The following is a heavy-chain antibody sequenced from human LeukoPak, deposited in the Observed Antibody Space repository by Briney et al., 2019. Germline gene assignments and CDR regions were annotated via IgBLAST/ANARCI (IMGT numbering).Heavy chain of an antibody. V-gene: IGHV1-2*02. D-gene: IGHD2-2*01. J-gene: IGHJ4*02. CDR2: INPNSGGT. CDR3: ARDPGAAVPAAFDY. Sequence: SVKVSCKASGYTFTGYYMHWVRQAPGQGLEWMGWINPNSGGTNYAQKFQGRVTMTRDTSISTAYMELSRLRSDDTAVYYCARDPGAAVPAAFDYWGQGTLVTVSS. CDR1: GYTFTGYY.